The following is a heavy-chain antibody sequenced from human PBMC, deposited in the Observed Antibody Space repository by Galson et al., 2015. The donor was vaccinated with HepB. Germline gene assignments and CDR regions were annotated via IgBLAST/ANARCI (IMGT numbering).Heavy chain of an antibody. D-gene: IGHD3-10*01. Sequence: QSGAEMKKPGESLKISCQASGYTFSDHWVGWVRQMPGKGLEWMGHIFPGDSISSLSPSFEGQVTLLVDKSIKTAYLQWSSLKASDTAIYYCARQMNRGIPFDHWGQGTLVTVSP. CDR2: IFPGDSIS. V-gene: IGHV5-51*01. CDR1: GYTFSDHW. J-gene: IGHJ4*02. CDR3: ARQMNRGIPFDH.